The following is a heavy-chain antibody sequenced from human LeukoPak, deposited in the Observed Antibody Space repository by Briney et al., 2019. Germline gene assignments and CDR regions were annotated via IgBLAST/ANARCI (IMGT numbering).Heavy chain of an antibody. CDR2: ISWNSGSI. CDR3: AKNVIAVAGAGSRFDY. V-gene: IGHV3-9*01. CDR1: GFSLDGYA. D-gene: IGHD6-19*01. J-gene: IGHJ4*02. Sequence: QSGGSLRLSCAASGFSLDGYAMYWVRQAPGKGLEWVSGISWNSGSIGYADSVKGRFTISRDNAKNSLYLQMNSLRAEDTALYYCAKNVIAVAGAGSRFDYWGQGTLVTVSS.